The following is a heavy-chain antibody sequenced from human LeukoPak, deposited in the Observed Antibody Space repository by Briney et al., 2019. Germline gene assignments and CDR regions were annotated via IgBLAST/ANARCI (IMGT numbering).Heavy chain of an antibody. CDR1: GFTFSSYE. J-gene: IGHJ4*02. D-gene: IGHD3-22*01. Sequence: GGSLRLSCAASGFTFSSYEMNWVRQAPGKGLEWVSYISSSGSTIYYADSVKGRFTISRDNAKNSLYLQMSSLRAEDTAVYYCRYYDSSGYLDYWGRGTLVTVSS. CDR2: ISSSGSTI. CDR3: RYYDSSGYLDY. V-gene: IGHV3-48*03.